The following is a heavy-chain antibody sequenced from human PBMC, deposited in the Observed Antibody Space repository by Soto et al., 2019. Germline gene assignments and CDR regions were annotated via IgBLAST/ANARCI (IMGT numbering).Heavy chain of an antibody. CDR1: ADSFSSYG. J-gene: IGHJ4*02. D-gene: IGHD3-3*01. V-gene: IGHV1-69*01. CDR3: ARVFPDGWVEPGVVRGYLDT. Sequence: QVQLVQSGAEVKEPGSAVKVSCKAPADSFSSYGISWVRQAPGQGLEWMGGIIPIFGTTNYAEKFQGSVTITADESTNTAYMELSSLRSEDTALYYCARVFPDGWVEPGVVRGYLDTWGRGTLGTVSS. CDR2: IIPIFGTT.